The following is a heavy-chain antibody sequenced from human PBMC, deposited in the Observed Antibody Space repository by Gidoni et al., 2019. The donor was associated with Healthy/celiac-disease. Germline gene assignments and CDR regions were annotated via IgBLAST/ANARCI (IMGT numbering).Heavy chain of an antibody. CDR2: IIPIFGTA. D-gene: IGHD6-19*01. Sequence: QVQLVQSGAEVKKPGSSVKVSCKASGCTFSSYAISWVRQAPGQGLEWMGGIIPIFGTANYAQKFQGRVTITADESTSTAYMELSSLRSEDTAVYYCARPLFPGIAVAGKAYYYGMDVWGQGTTVTVSS. J-gene: IGHJ6*02. V-gene: IGHV1-69*01. CDR3: ARPLFPGIAVAGKAYYYGMDV. CDR1: GCTFSSYA.